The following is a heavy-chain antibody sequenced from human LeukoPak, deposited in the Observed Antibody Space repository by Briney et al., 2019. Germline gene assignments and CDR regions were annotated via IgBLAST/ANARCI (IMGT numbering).Heavy chain of an antibody. CDR3: ATAVAAAGTGHFQH. Sequence: ASVKVSCKASGYTFTSYGISWVRQAPGQGLEWMGWISAYNGNTNYAQKLQGRVTMTTDTSTSTAYMELRSLRSDDTAVYYCATAVAAAGTGHFQHWGQGTLVTVSS. J-gene: IGHJ1*01. D-gene: IGHD6-13*01. CDR2: ISAYNGNT. V-gene: IGHV1-18*01. CDR1: GYTFTSYG.